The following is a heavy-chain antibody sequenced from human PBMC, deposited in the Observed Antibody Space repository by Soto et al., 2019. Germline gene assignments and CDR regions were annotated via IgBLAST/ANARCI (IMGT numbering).Heavy chain of an antibody. CDR3: ARIRDVGAIIAF. CDR1: GGSISSGGDC. J-gene: IGHJ4*02. Sequence: PSQTMSLTCTVAGGSISSGGDCWNWIHQHPGKGLEWIGYIYYSGSTYYNPCLKSRVTISVDTSKNQFSLKLSSVTAADTDVYYCARIRDVGAIIAFWGQGTLVTVSS. V-gene: IGHV4-31*03. D-gene: IGHD2-21*01. CDR2: IYYSGST.